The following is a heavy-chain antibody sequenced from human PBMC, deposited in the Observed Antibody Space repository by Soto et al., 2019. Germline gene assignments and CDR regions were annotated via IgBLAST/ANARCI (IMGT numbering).Heavy chain of an antibody. J-gene: IGHJ6*02. CDR2: IKSKTDGGTT. CDR3: TTDDSKQLVINYYYSYGMDV. Sequence: WVSGLRQAPGKGLEWVGRIKSKTDGGTTDYAAPVKGRFTISRDDSKNTLYLQMNSLKTEDTAVYYCTTDDSKQLVINYYYSYGMDVWGQGTTVTVSS. V-gene: IGHV3-15*01. D-gene: IGHD6-13*01. CDR1: W.